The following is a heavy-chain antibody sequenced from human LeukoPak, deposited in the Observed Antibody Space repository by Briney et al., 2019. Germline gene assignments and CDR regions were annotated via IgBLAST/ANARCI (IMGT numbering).Heavy chain of an antibody. Sequence: GGSLRLSCAASGFTFRDYTMNRVRQAPGKGLEWVSAINKGGSFIKYADSVKGRLIVSRDNAKNLLFLQMNSLRVEDTALYFCAREVLDIVEPGTNTIDYWGQGTRVTVSS. CDR2: INKGGSFI. D-gene: IGHD2-8*01. J-gene: IGHJ4*02. CDR1: GFTFRDYT. CDR3: AREVLDIVEPGTNTIDY. V-gene: IGHV3-21*01.